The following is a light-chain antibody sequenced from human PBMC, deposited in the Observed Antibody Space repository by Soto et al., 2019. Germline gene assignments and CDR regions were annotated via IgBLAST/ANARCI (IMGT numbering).Light chain of an antibody. V-gene: IGKV3-15*01. J-gene: IGKJ4*01. CDR2: GAS. CDR1: QRVSSN. Sequence: EIVMTQSPATLSVSPGERATLSCRASQRVSSNLAWYQQKPGQAPRLLIYGASTRATDIPAKFSGSGSGTEFSLTISSLQSEDFALYYCQQYNEWPLTFGGGTQVEI. CDR3: QQYNEWPLT.